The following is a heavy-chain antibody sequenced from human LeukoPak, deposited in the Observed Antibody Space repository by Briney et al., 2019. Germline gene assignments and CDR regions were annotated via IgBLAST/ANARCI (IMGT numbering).Heavy chain of an antibody. V-gene: IGHV4-39*01. CDR3: ASVQLGY. D-gene: IGHD1-1*01. J-gene: IGHJ4*02. CDR2: IYDSGST. CDR1: GGSISSSSYY. Sequence: SETLSLTCTVSGGSISSSSYYSGWIRQPPGKGLEWIGSIYDSGSTYYNPSLKSRVTISVDTSKNQFSLKLSSETAADTAVYYCASVQLGYWGQGTLVTVSS.